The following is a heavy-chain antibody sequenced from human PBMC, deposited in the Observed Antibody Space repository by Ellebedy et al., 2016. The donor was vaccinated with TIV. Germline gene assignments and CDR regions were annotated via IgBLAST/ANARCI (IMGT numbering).Heavy chain of an antibody. J-gene: IGHJ4*02. D-gene: IGHD3/OR15-3a*01. CDR2: FSSNGGTT. Sequence: PGGSLRLSCAASGFTFSTYPMNWVRQAPGKGLEGVSIFSSNGGTTYYADSVKGRFTISRDNSKNTLFLQMSSLRAEDTAVYFCARRSTDFAFDSWGQGTLVTVSS. CDR1: GFTFSTYP. V-gene: IGHV3-23*01. CDR3: ARRSTDFAFDS.